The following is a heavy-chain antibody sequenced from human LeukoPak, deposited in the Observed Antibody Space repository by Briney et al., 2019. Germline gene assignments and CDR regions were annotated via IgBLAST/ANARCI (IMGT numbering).Heavy chain of an antibody. D-gene: IGHD2-15*01. CDR2: MNPVSGNA. V-gene: IGHV1-8*01. CDR3: ARGPGWIAATYNWFDP. Sequence: ASVKVSCKASGYTFTNFDINWVRQAPGQGLEWMGWMNPVSGNAGSAQKFQGRVTLTGDTSISTAYMELSRLRSDDTAVYYCARGPGWIAATYNWFDPWGQGTLVTVSS. J-gene: IGHJ5*02. CDR1: GYTFTNFD.